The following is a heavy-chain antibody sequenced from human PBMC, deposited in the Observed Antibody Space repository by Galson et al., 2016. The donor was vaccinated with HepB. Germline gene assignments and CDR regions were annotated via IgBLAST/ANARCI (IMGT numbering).Heavy chain of an antibody. D-gene: IGHD6-13*01. CDR3: ARIAADGSTFDY. V-gene: IGHV3-7*03. Sequence: SLRLSCAASGFNLRNHWMSWVRQAPGKGLEWVANINQDGSVEKYVDSVKGRFTIFKDNAKNSLYLQLNSLSAEDTAMFYCARIAADGSTFDYWGQGTLVTVSS. J-gene: IGHJ4*02. CDR2: INQDGSVE. CDR1: GFNLRNHW.